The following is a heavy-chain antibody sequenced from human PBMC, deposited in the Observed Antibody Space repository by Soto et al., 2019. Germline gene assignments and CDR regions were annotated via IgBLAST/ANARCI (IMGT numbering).Heavy chain of an antibody. CDR2: INGGNGDT. J-gene: IGHJ4*02. Sequence: QVQLVQSGAEVKKPGASVKVSCKASGYTFTGYAIHWVRQAPGQRHEWMGWINGGNGDTKYSQKFQGRVTITRDTAASTAYMELTSLGSEDTAVYHCAREYCSSTSCQYYFDFWGQGTLVTVSS. V-gene: IGHV1-3*01. D-gene: IGHD2-2*01. CDR1: GYTFTGYA. CDR3: AREYCSSTSCQYYFDF.